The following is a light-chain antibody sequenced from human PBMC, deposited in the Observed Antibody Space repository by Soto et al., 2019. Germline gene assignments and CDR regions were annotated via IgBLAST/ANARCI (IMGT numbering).Light chain of an antibody. CDR3: QQYRNWPIT. CDR1: QSVSSN. Sequence: EIVMTQSPATLSVTPGERATLSCRASQSVSSNLAWYQQKPGQAPRLLIYGASTRATGIPARFSGSGSGTEFTLTISSLQSEDFAVYYCQQYRNWPITFGQGTRLEI. J-gene: IGKJ5*01. CDR2: GAS. V-gene: IGKV3-15*01.